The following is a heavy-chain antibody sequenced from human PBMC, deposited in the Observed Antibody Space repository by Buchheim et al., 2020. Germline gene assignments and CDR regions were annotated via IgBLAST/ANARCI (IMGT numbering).Heavy chain of an antibody. CDR3: AKSPRWELLDD. J-gene: IGHJ4*02. V-gene: IGHV3-23*01. CDR2: IRGNGGSI. Sequence: EVQLLESGGGWIQPGGSLRLSCAASGFTFSVYAMTWVRQAPGKGLERVSAIRGNGGSIYYADSVKGRFTIPRDNSRKTLFLQMNSLRAEDTAMYYCAKSPRWELLDDWGQGTL. D-gene: IGHD1-26*01. CDR1: GFTFSVYA.